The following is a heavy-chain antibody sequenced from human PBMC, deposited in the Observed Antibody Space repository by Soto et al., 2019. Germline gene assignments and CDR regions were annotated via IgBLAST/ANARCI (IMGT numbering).Heavy chain of an antibody. J-gene: IGHJ5*02. CDR1: GYSTSSGYY. CDR3: ASVFVVVVAATNNWFDP. V-gene: IGHV4-38-2*01. CDR2: IYHSGST. D-gene: IGHD2-15*01. Sequence: SETLSLTCAVSGYSTSSGYYWGWIRQLPGKGLEWIGSIYHSGSTYYNPSLKSRVTISVDTSKNQFSLKLSSVTAADTAVYYCASVFVVVVAATNNWFDPWGQGTLVTVSS.